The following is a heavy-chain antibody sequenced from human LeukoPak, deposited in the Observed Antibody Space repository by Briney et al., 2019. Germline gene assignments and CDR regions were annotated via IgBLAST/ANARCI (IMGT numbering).Heavy chain of an antibody. CDR3: AKDWYGSGSYDY. CDR1: GFTFSSYG. D-gene: IGHD3-10*01. CDR2: ISYDGSNK. J-gene: IGHJ4*02. V-gene: IGHV3-30*18. Sequence: GGSLRLSCAASGFTFSSYGMHWVRQAPGKGLEWVAVISYDGSNKYYADSVKGRFTISRDNSKNTLYLQMNSLRAEDTAVYYCAKDWYGSGSYDYWGQGTLVTVSS.